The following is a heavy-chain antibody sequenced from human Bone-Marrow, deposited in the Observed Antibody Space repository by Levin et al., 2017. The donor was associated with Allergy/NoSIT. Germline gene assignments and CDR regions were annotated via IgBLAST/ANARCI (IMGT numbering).Heavy chain of an antibody. CDR1: GFTFSSYG. CDR2: ISYDGSNK. V-gene: IGHV3-30*18. J-gene: IGHJ4*02. Sequence: AGGSLRLSCAASGFTFSSYGMHWVRQAPGKGLEWVAVISYDGSNKYYADSVKGRFTISRDNSKNTLYLQMNSLRAEDTAVYYCAKGPGGTFDYWGQGTLVTVSS. D-gene: IGHD2-15*01. CDR3: AKGPGGTFDY.